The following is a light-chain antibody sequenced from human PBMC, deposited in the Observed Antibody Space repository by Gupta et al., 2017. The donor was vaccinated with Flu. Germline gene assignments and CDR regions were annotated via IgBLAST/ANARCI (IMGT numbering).Light chain of an antibody. Sequence: INSSCIGTSSDIGGFDYVYWDQQHPGKAPRLIIYAVSRRPSGVAYRFSGSKSGNTASLTISGLQADDEAHYFCNSFTSSTTPGVVGGGTKLTVL. V-gene: IGLV2-14*01. CDR1: SSDIGGFDY. CDR3: NSFTSSTTPGV. J-gene: IGLJ3*02. CDR2: AVS.